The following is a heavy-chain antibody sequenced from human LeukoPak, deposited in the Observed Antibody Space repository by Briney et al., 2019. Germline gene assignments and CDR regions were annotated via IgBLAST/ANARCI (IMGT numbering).Heavy chain of an antibody. CDR1: GFTFNTYT. Sequence: GGSLRLSCAASGFTFNTYTMNWVRQAPGKGLEWVSYISGSSGIIDYADSVRGRFTISRDNAKNSLYLQMNRLRAEDTAVYYCARDDDYGDYELGYWGQGTLVTVSS. CDR3: ARDDDYGDYELGY. CDR2: ISGSSGII. J-gene: IGHJ4*02. D-gene: IGHD4-17*01. V-gene: IGHV3-48*01.